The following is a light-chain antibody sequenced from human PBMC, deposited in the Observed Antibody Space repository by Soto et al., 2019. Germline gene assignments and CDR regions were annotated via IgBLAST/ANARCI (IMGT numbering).Light chain of an antibody. CDR2: GAS. J-gene: IGKJ1*01. CDR3: QQYGNSPPWT. CDR1: QSVSSSH. V-gene: IGKV3-20*01. Sequence: EIVLTQSPGTLSLSPGERATLPCRASQSVSSSHLAWYQQIPGQAPRLLIYGASSRANGTPDRFSGSGSGTDFTLTISRLEPEDFAVYYCQQYGNSPPWTFGQGTKVEIK.